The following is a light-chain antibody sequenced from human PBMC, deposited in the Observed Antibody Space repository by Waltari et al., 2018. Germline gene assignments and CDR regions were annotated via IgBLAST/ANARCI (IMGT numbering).Light chain of an antibody. CDR1: RNAVGSYNL. V-gene: IGLV2-23*01. CDR3: CSYASGSTII. Sequence: QSALTQPASVSGSPGQSITISCTGTRNAVGSYNLCSWYQRHPGKAPELLIYEGSKRPSGVSNRFSGSKSGNTASLTISGLQAEDEADYFCCSYASGSTIIFGGGTKLTVL. J-gene: IGLJ2*01. CDR2: EGS.